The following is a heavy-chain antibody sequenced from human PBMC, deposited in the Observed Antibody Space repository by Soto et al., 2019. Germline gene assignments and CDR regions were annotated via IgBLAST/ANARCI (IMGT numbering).Heavy chain of an antibody. D-gene: IGHD4-17*01. V-gene: IGHV1-69*01. CDR3: ARYHPVPTDDPFDI. J-gene: IGHJ3*02. CDR1: GGTFSSYA. CDR2: IIPIFGTA. Sequence: QVQLVKSGAEVKKPGSSVKVSCKASGGTFSSYAISWVRQALGQGLEWFGGIIPIFGTANYAQKFQGRVTITADESTSTAYMELSSLRSEDTAVYYCARYHPVPTDDPFDIWGQGTMVTVSS.